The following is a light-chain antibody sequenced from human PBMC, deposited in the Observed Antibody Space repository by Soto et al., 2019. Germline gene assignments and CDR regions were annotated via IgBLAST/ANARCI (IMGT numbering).Light chain of an antibody. Sequence: QSALTQPPSASGSPGQSVTISCTGTSSDVGGYNYVSWYQQHPGKAPKLMIYEVSKRPSGVPDRFSGSKSVNTASLTVSGIQAEDEANYYCSSYAGSLYVFGTGNKLTVL. CDR1: SSDVGGYNY. CDR2: EVS. CDR3: SSYAGSLYV. J-gene: IGLJ1*01. V-gene: IGLV2-8*01.